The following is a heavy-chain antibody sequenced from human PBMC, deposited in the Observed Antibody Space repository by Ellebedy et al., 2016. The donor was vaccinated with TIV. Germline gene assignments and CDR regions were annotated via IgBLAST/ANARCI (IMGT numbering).Heavy chain of an antibody. CDR1: GSTFSYA. Sequence: SVKVSCKASGSTFSYAINWVRQAPGQGLEWVGRIIPVFKTTEYAQRFEGRVTISADEATSTAYMELSSLTSEDTAVYYCASKAYETYYAMDVWGQGTTVTVS. D-gene: IGHD3-22*01. V-gene: IGHV1-69*13. J-gene: IGHJ6*02. CDR2: IIPVFKTT. CDR3: ASKAYETYYAMDV.